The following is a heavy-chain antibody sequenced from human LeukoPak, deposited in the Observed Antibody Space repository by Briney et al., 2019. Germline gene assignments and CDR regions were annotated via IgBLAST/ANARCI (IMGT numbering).Heavy chain of an antibody. CDR2: VSSSSSYI. V-gene: IGHV3-21*01. D-gene: IGHD3-22*01. Sequence: GGSLRLSCAASGFTFSSYSMNWVRQAPGKGLEWVSSVSSSSSYIYYADSVKGRFTISRDNAKNSLYLQMNSLRAEDTAVYYCARTRESRGSYPCDYWGHGTRVTVS. CDR1: GFTFSSYS. J-gene: IGHJ4*01. CDR3: ARTRESRGSYPCDY.